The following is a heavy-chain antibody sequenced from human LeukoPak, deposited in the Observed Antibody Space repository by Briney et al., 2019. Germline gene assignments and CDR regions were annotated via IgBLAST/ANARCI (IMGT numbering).Heavy chain of an antibody. Sequence: SETLSLTCTVSGGSISSYYWSWIRQPPGKGLEWIGYIYYTGTTNYTPSLKSRVTISVDTSKNQFSLKLSSVTAADTAVYYCARGGGEPTFHHWGQGTLVTVSS. V-gene: IGHV4-59*01. CDR3: ARGGGEPTFHH. CDR2: IYYTGTT. D-gene: IGHD1-14*01. CDR1: GGSISSYY. J-gene: IGHJ4*02.